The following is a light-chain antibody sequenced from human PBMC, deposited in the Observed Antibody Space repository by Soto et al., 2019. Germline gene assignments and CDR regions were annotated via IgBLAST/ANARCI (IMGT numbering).Light chain of an antibody. Sequence: IVMTQSPATLSVSPGDRATLSCRASQSVGSNVAWYQQKPGKAPKLLIDDASSRDTGIPARFSGSGSGTEFTLTISRLEPEDFAVYYCQQYDSSPRTFGQGTKVDIK. V-gene: IGKV3-15*01. CDR2: DAS. J-gene: IGKJ1*01. CDR3: QQYDSSPRT. CDR1: QSVGSN.